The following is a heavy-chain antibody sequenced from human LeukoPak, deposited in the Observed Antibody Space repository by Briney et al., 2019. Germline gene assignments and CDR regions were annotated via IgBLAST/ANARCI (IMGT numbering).Heavy chain of an antibody. V-gene: IGHV4-34*01. CDR3: ARVPRITMVRGAPGYFDY. Sequence: SETLSLTCAVYGGSFSGYYWSWIRQPPGKGLEWIGEINHSGSTNYNPSLKSRVTISVETSKNQFSLKLSSVTAADTAVYYCARVPRITMVRGAPGYFDYWGQGTLVTVSS. CDR2: INHSGST. CDR1: GGSFSGYY. D-gene: IGHD3-10*01. J-gene: IGHJ4*02.